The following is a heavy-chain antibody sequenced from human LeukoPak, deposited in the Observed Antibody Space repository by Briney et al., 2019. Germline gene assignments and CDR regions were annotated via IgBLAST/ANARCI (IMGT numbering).Heavy chain of an antibody. Sequence: GGCPRLSSGVSGFTFKLYSMNAVRQAPRKGVWRVASIPGRGSEIFYADSVRGRFIFSRDNSKNSLYLKIHSLRVEDTAVYFGAKVQSDIVGAVFFSFDVWGQGTTVTVSS. CDR2: IPGRGSEI. CDR1: GFTFKLYS. J-gene: IGHJ3*01. V-gene: IGHV3-21*06. D-gene: IGHD1-26*01. CDR3: AKVQSDIVGAVFFSFDV.